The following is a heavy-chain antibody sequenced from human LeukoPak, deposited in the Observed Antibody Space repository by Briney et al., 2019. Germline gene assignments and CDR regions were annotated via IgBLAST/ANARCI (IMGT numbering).Heavy chain of an antibody. CDR1: GGSISSGGYY. D-gene: IGHD3-9*01. V-gene: IGHV4-31*03. CDR3: SGGRSSRYSDY. Sequence: SQTLSLTCTVSGGSISSGGYYWSWIRQHPGKGLEWIGYIYYSGSTYYNPSLKSRVTISVDTSKNQFSLKLSSVTAADTAIYYCSGGRSSRYSDYWGQGALVTVFS. CDR2: IYYSGST. J-gene: IGHJ4*02.